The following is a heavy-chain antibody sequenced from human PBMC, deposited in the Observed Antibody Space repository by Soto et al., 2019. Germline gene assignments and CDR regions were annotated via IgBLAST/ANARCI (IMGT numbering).Heavy chain of an antibody. V-gene: IGHV1-69*01. CDR3: ARDTVGGDTITSALDY. J-gene: IGHJ4*02. Sequence: QVQLVQSGAEVKKPGSSVKVSCKASGGTFSSYAISWVRQAPVQGLEWMGGISPIFGTANYAQKFQSRVTITADESPSTVYMELSSLRSEDTAVYYCARDTVGGDTITSALDYCGQGPLVTVSA. CDR1: GGTFSSYA. CDR2: ISPIFGTA. D-gene: IGHD5-12*01.